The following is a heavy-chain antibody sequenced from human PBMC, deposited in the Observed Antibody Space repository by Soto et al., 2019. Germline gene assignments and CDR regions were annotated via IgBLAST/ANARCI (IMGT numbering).Heavy chain of an antibody. CDR3: AKDAVSGDGIWLLDS. Sequence: PGGSLRLSCAASGFSFSNYNMNWVRQAPGKGLEWVSSLLRSGSTTYYADSVKGRFTISSDKSANSLYLQMDSLRAEDTAVYYCAKDAVSGDGIWLLDSWGQGTVVTVSS. J-gene: IGHJ4*02. CDR2: LLRSGSTT. V-gene: IGHV3-23*01. D-gene: IGHD4-17*01. CDR1: GFSFSNYN.